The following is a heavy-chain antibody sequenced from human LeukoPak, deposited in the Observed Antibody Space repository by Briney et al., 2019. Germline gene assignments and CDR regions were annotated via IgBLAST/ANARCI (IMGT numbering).Heavy chain of an antibody. V-gene: IGHV3-7*01. J-gene: IGHJ3*02. CDR3: ARDYYDSSGFDAFDI. CDR2: IKQDGSEK. D-gene: IGHD3-22*01. CDR1: GFTFSSYW. Sequence: GGSLRLSCAASGFTFSSYWMSWVRQAPGKGLEWVANIKQDGSEKYYVDSVKGRFTISRDNAKNSLYLQMNSLRAEDTAVYYCARDYYDSSGFDAFDIWGQGTMVTVSS.